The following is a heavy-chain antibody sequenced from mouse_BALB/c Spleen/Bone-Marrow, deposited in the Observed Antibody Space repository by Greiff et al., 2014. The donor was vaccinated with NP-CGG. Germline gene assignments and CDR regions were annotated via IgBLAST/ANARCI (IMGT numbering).Heavy chain of an antibody. Sequence: VQLKESGPELMKPGASVKISCKASGYSFTSYYMHWVKQSHGKSLEWIGYIDPFNGATSHNQKFKGKATLTVDKSSSTAYMHLSSLTSEDSAVYYCARNWDVDYWGQGTTLTVSS. V-gene: IGHV1S135*01. CDR3: ARNWDVDY. D-gene: IGHD4-1*01. J-gene: IGHJ2*01. CDR1: GYSFTSYY. CDR2: IDPFNGAT.